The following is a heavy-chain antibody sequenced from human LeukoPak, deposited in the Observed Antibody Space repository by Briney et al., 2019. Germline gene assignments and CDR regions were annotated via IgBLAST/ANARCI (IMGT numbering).Heavy chain of an antibody. Sequence: TGGSLRLSCAASGFTFSTYAMHWVRQAPGKGLEWVAVIWYDGSNKYYADSVKGRFTISRDNSKNTLYLQMNSLRAEDTAVYYCARERDGYKDCWGQGTLVTVSS. J-gene: IGHJ4*02. V-gene: IGHV3-33*08. CDR1: GFTFSTYA. CDR2: IWYDGSNK. CDR3: ARERDGYKDC. D-gene: IGHD5-24*01.